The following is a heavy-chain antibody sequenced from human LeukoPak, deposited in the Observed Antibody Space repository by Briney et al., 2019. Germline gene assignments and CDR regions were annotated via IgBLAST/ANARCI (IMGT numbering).Heavy chain of an antibody. CDR1: GFTFSDYY. V-gene: IGHV3-11*01. CDR3: AREPYYYDSSGLNDY. J-gene: IGHJ4*02. D-gene: IGHD3-22*01. Sequence: GGSLRLSCAASGFTFSDYYMSWIRQAPGKGLEWVSYISSSCSTIYYADSVKGRFTISRDNAKNSLYLQMNSLRAEDTAVYYCAREPYYYDSSGLNDYWGQGTLVTVSS. CDR2: ISSSCSTI.